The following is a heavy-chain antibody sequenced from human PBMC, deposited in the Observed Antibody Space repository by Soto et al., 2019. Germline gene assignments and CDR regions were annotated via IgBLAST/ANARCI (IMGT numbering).Heavy chain of an antibody. D-gene: IGHD6-13*01. CDR3: AREHSSSWRFDY. CDR2: MNPNSGNT. J-gene: IGHJ4*02. Sequence: GASVKVSCKASGYTFTSYDINWARQATGQGLEWMGWMNPNSGNTGYAQKFQGRVTMTRNTSISTAYMELSSLRSEDTAVYYCAREHSSSWRFDYWGQGTLVTVSS. V-gene: IGHV1-8*01. CDR1: GYTFTSYD.